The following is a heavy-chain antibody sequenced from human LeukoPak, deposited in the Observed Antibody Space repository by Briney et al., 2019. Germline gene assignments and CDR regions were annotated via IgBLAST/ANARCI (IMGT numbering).Heavy chain of an antibody. CDR1: GFTFSSYD. D-gene: IGHD3-22*01. CDR3: AREDHSSDYFDC. J-gene: IGHJ4*02. V-gene: IGHV3-48*03. CDR2: ISSSGSTI. Sequence: GGSLRLSCAASGFTFSSYDMNWVRQAPGKGLEWVSYISSSGSTIYYADSVKGRFTISRDNAKNSLYLQMKSLRAEHTAVYYCAREDHSSDYFDCWGQGTLVTVSS.